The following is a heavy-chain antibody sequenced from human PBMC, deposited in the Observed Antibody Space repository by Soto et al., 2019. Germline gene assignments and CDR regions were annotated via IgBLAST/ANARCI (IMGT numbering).Heavy chain of an antibody. CDR3: ERLRNHYFMDV. J-gene: IGHJ6*03. CDR2: IYYSGTT. Sequence: QVQLQESGPGLVKPSETLSLTCSVSGGSISGLYWSWVRQPPGRGLEWIGWIYYSGTTNYNPSLKSRVTMSVDTSKNQFSLKLSSVTAADTAIYYCERLRNHYFMDVWGRGTTVAVSS. CDR1: GGSISGLY. D-gene: IGHD1-1*01. V-gene: IGHV4-59*08.